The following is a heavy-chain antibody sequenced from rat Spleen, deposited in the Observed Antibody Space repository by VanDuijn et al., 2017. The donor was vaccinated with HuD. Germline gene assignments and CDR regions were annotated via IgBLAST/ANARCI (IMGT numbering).Heavy chain of an antibody. CDR3: TTDTFYDGTYYPGGFDY. CDR2: ISPGGVTP. V-gene: IGHV5-27*01. Sequence: EVQLVESGGGLVQPGRSLKLSCAASGFTFSNYYMAWVRQAPTKGLEWVASISPGGVTPYYRDSVKGRFTISRDNAKSTLYLQLDSLRSEDTATYYCTTDTFYDGTYYPGGFDYWGQGVMVTVSS. J-gene: IGHJ2*01. CDR1: GFTFSNYY. D-gene: IGHD1-12*02.